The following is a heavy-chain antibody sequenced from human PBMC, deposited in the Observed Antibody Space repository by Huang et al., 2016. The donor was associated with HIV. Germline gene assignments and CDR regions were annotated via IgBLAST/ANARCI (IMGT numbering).Heavy chain of an antibody. J-gene: IGHJ3*02. V-gene: IGHV7-4-1*02. CDR2: INTDTGKP. CDR3: VRVRRVMDTYCVADCSTLEAFDI. CDR1: GYTFTNYG. D-gene: IGHD2-21*02. Sequence: QVQLVQSGSELKKPGASVKVSCKASGYTFTNYGVHWVRQAPGQGHEWMGLINTDTGKPRYAQVLTGRFVFSLDTSVNTAYLQISSLKAADSAIYYCVRVRRVMDTYCVADCSTLEAFDIWGQGTVVTVSA.